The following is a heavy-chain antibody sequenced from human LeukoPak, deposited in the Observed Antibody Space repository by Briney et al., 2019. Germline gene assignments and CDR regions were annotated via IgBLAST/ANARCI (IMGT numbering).Heavy chain of an antibody. CDR3: AKDISQGYTYGSIEQDY. Sequence: QSGGSLRLSCAASGFTFSSYAMHWVRQAPGKGLEWVAVISYDGSNKYYADSVKGRFTISRDNSKNTLYLQMNSLRAADTALYYCAKDISQGYTYGSIEQDYWGQGTLVTVSS. V-gene: IGHV3-30-3*01. CDR2: ISYDGSNK. J-gene: IGHJ4*02. D-gene: IGHD5-18*01. CDR1: GFTFSSYA.